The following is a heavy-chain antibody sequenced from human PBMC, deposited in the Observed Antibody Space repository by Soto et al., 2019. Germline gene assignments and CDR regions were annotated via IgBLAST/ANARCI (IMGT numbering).Heavy chain of an antibody. J-gene: IGHJ4*02. CDR2: IIGNGDTT. V-gene: IGHV3-23*01. CDR1: GFSFRNYG. D-gene: IGHD4-17*01. Sequence: EVQLLEAGGGLVQPGGSLRLSCAASGFSFRNYGMSWVRQAPGKGLEWLSAIIGNGDTTYYADSVRGRFTISRDNSKNTLYLQLNDLGAEDTDIYYCATDYDYGDSLPFDYWGQGTLVTVSS. CDR3: ATDYDYGDSLPFDY.